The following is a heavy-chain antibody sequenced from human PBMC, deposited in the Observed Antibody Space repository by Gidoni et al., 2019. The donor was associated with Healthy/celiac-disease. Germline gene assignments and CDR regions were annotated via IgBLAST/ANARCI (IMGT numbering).Heavy chain of an antibody. D-gene: IGHD6-19*01. CDR1: GFTFGDSY. Sequence: QVQLVESGGGLSQQGRTVRLSWAAAGFTFGDSYMSWIRQAPGKGLECVSYISSSVSTIYYADSVKGRFTISRDNAKNSLFLQMNSRRAEDTAVYYCARVRYSSGCYGNDYYYGMDVGGQGTTVTVSS. CDR2: ISSSVSTI. CDR3: ARVRYSSGCYGNDYYYGMDV. V-gene: IGHV3-11*01. J-gene: IGHJ6*02.